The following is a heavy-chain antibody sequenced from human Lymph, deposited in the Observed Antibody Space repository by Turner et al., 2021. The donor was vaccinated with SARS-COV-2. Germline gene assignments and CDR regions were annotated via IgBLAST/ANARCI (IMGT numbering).Heavy chain of an antibody. CDR2: IYYSGST. V-gene: IGHV4-31*03. J-gene: IGHJ2*01. Sequence: QVQLQESGPGLVKPSQTLSLTCTVPGGSISSGGYYWSWIRQHPGKGLEWIGYIYYSGSTYYNPSLKSRVTISVDTSKNQFSLKLSSVTAADTAVYYCARVRSAAGFWCFDLWGRGTLVTVSS. D-gene: IGHD6-13*01. CDR3: ARVRSAAGFWCFDL. CDR1: GGSISSGGYY.